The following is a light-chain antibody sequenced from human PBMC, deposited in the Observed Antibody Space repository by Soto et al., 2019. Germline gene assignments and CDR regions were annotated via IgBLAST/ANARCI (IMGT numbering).Light chain of an antibody. Sequence: EIVMTQSPATLSVSPGERATLSCRASQSVGSNLAWYQQKPGQAPRLLISDASTRATGISVRFSGSGSGTEFTLTISSLQSEDFAVYYCQQYNNWPPRTFGQGTKVEIK. V-gene: IGKV3-15*01. CDR3: QQYNNWPPRT. CDR2: DAS. J-gene: IGKJ1*01. CDR1: QSVGSN.